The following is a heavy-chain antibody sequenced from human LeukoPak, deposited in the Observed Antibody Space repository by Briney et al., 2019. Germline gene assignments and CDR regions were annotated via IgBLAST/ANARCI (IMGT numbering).Heavy chain of an antibody. V-gene: IGHV4-59*08. J-gene: IGHJ6*03. CDR2: IYYSGST. Sequence: SETLSLTCTVSGGSISSYYWSWIRQPPGQGLEWNGYIYYSGSTNYKPSLKSRVTISVDTSKNQFSLKLSSVTAADTAVYYCARLQVPYRRLYYYYYMDVWGKGTTVTVSS. D-gene: IGHD2-2*01. CDR1: GGSISSYY. CDR3: ARLQVPYRRLYYYYYMDV.